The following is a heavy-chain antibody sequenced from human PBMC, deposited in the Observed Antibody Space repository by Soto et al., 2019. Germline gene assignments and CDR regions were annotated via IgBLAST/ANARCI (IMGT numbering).Heavy chain of an antibody. CDR2: MNPNSGNT. V-gene: IGHV1-8*01. J-gene: IGHJ6*02. Sequence: QVQLVQSGAEVKKPGASVKVSCKASGYTFTSYDINWVRQATGQGLEWMGWMNPNSGNTGYAQKFQGRVTMTRYTSISTAYMELSSLRSEDTAVYYCARGAHFWSGYQYGMDVWGQGTTVTVSS. CDR3: ARGAHFWSGYQYGMDV. CDR1: GYTFTSYD. D-gene: IGHD3-3*02.